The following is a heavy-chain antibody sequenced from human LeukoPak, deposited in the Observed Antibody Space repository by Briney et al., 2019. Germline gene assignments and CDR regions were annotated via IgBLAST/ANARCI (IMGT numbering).Heavy chain of an antibody. CDR2: VSSRMGT. CDR3: ATTRPYGTTWAGAFED. Sequence: GGSLRLSCAASGFIPTSHGMSWVRQAPGRGLEWVSTVSSRMGTFYTDSVKGRFITSRDTSKNTLLLQMNSLRAEDTAVYYCATTRPYGTTWAGAFEDWGQGTPVTVSS. D-gene: IGHD6-19*01. CDR1: GFIPTSHG. V-gene: IGHV3-23*01. J-gene: IGHJ4*02.